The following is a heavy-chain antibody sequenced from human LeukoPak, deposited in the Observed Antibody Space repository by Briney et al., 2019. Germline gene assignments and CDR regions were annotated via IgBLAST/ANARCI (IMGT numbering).Heavy chain of an antibody. CDR2: IYYSGST. CDR3: ARRDYGSGRGHY. J-gene: IGHJ4*02. D-gene: IGHD3-10*01. CDR1: VGSLSSSSYY. V-gene: IGHV4-39*01. Sequence: SETLSLTCTVSVGSLSSSSYYWGWIRQPPGKGLEWIGSIYYSGSTYYNPSLKSRVTISVDTSKNPFSLNLSSVTAADTAENYCARRDYGSGRGHYWGQGTLVTVSS.